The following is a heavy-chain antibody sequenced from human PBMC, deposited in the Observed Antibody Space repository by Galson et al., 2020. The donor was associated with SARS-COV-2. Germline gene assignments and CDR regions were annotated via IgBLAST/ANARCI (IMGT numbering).Heavy chain of an antibody. J-gene: IGHJ5*02. CDR1: GYTFPRYY. V-gene: IGHV1-2*02. Sequence: ASVKVSCQASGYTFPRYYMHWVRQAPGQGLEWMGWINPNSGGKKYPQTFQGRVTMTRDTFISTAYMELSRLRSDDTAVDYCAPSSVAAGTGWFDRWGQGTLVTVSS. D-gene: IGHD6-13*01. CDR2: INPNSGGK. CDR3: APSSVAAGTGWFDR.